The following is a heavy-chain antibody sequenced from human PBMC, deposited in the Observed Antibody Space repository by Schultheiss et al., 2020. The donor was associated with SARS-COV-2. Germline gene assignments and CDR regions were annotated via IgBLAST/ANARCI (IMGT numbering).Heavy chain of an antibody. J-gene: IGHJ5*02. V-gene: IGHV4-34*01. CDR1: GGSISSYY. Sequence: SETLSLTCTVSGGSISSYYWSWIRQPPGKGLEWIGEINHSGSTNYNPSLKSRVTISVDTSKNQFSLKLSSVTAADTAVYYCARDLRIAAAGSTWSWFDPWGQGTLVTVSS. D-gene: IGHD6-13*01. CDR3: ARDLRIAAAGSTWSWFDP. CDR2: INHSGST.